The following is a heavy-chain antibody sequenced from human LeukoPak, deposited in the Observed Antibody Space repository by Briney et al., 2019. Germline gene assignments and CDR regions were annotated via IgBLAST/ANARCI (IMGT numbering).Heavy chain of an antibody. CDR2: ISSSGNTI. Sequence: PGGSLRLSCAASGFTFSRYEMNWVRQAPGKGLEWVSYISSSGNTIYYADSVKGRFTISRDNAQNSLYLQMNSLRAEDTAVYYCARDGAGRSSGAFDIWGQGTMVTVSS. D-gene: IGHD6-19*01. CDR3: ARDGAGRSSGAFDI. J-gene: IGHJ3*02. V-gene: IGHV3-48*03. CDR1: GFTFSRYE.